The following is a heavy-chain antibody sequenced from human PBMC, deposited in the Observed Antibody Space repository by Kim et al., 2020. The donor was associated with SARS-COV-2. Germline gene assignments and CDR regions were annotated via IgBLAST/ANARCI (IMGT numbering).Heavy chain of an antibody. J-gene: IGHJ6*02. CDR3: ARDKGDRDDSSGYYYYYYYYYGMDV. CDR1: GYTFTSYG. D-gene: IGHD3-22*01. V-gene: IGHV1-18*01. Sequence: ASVKVSCKASGYTFTSYGISWVRQAPGQGLEWMGWISAYNGNTNYAQKLQGRVTMTTDTSTSTAYMELRSLRSDDTAVYYCARDKGDRDDSSGYYYYYYYYYGMDVWGQGTTVTVS. CDR2: ISAYNGNT.